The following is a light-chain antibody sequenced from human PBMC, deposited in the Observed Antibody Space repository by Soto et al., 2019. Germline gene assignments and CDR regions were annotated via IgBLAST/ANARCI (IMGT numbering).Light chain of an antibody. CDR3: QSYDSSLSSWV. Sequence: QSVLTQPPSVSGAPGRRVTFSCTGSSSNIGAGFDVHWYQHLPGTVPKFLIYGNNNRPSGVPDRFSGSKSGTSAALAITGLQAEDEADYYCQSYDSSLSSWVFGGGTKVTVL. CDR1: SSNIGAGFD. CDR2: GNN. V-gene: IGLV1-40*01. J-gene: IGLJ2*01.